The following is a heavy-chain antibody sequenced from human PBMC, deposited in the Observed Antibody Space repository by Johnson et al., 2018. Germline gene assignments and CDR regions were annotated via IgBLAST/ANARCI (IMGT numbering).Heavy chain of an antibody. J-gene: IGHJ2*01. CDR3: ARSHGGNFYWYFDL. D-gene: IGHD4-23*01. CDR1: GFTVSTNY. CDR2: IYSAGTT. V-gene: IGHV3-53*01. Sequence: LVQSGGGLIQPGGSLRLSCDASGFTVSTNYMSWVRQAPGKGLEWVSVIYSAGTTYYADSVQGRFTISRDNSKNTLYLQMNSLRAEDTAVYYCARSHGGNFYWYFDLWGRGTLVTVSS.